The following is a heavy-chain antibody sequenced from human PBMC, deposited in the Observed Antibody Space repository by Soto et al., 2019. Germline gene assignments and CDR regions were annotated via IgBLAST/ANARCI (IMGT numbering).Heavy chain of an antibody. V-gene: IGHV1-69*01. J-gene: IGHJ6*02. D-gene: IGHD3-16*01. Sequence: QVQLGQSGAEVKKPGSSVKVSCKSSGGSFRTYAISWVRQAPGQGPEWMGAIMSVFGSATYAQRFQGRVTITADESTSTSYMELSGLTSGDAAVYYCAASRGFYEAMSVWGQGTTVTVSS. CDR2: IMSVFGSA. CDR1: GGSFRTYA. CDR3: AASRGFYEAMSV.